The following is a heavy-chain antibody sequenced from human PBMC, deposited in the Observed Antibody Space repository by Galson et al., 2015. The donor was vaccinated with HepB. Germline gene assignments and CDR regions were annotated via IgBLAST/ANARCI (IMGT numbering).Heavy chain of an antibody. CDR2: ITTIFGTP. J-gene: IGHJ4*02. V-gene: IGHV1-69*13. Sequence: SVKVSCKASGGTFSRYTINWVRQAPGQGLEWMGGITTIFGTPNYAQKFQGRVTITADESTSTVYMELSSLRSEDTAVYYCAREGIAAVTTPVDYWGQGTLVTVSP. CDR3: AREGIAAVTTPVDY. D-gene: IGHD6-13*01. CDR1: GGTFSRYT.